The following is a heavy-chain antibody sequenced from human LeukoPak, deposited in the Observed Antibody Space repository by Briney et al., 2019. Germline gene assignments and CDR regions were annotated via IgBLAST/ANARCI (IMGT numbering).Heavy chain of an antibody. CDR3: AKAPSDTAMANFDY. CDR1: GFTFDDYA. J-gene: IGHJ4*02. Sequence: GGSLRLSCAASGFTFDDYAMHWVRHAPGKGLEWVSGISWNSGSIGYADSVKGRFTISRDNAKNSLYLQMNSLRAEDTAVYYCAKAPSDTAMANFDYWGPGTLVTVSS. CDR2: ISWNSGSI. V-gene: IGHV3-9*01. D-gene: IGHD5-18*01.